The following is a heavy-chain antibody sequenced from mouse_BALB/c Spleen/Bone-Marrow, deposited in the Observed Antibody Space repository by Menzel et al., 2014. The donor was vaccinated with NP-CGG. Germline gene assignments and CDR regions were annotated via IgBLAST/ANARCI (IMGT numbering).Heavy chain of an antibody. CDR3: ARGDGFAWFAY. J-gene: IGHJ3*01. CDR1: GYTFTSHW. D-gene: IGHD3-3*01. V-gene: IGHV1S81*02. Sequence: QVQLQQSGAELVKPGASVKLSCKASGYTFTSHWMHWVKQRPGQGLEWIGEINPSNGRTNYNEKFKSKATLTVDKSSSTAYMQLSSLTSEDSAVYYCARGDGFAWFAYWGQGTLVTVSA. CDR2: INPSNGRT.